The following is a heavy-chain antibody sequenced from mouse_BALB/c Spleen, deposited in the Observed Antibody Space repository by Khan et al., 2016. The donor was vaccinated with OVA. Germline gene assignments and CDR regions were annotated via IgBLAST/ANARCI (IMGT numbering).Heavy chain of an antibody. CDR1: FSSPTSGY. Sequence: PLLFPPSHTLSLPFPFPFSSPTSGYCPFLLPFPFPPLSHMGYMIYSFNPYNNPSLKSRISITRHTSKNQYYLHLNSVTTEGTATYYCARSTYRYAFAYWGQGTLVTVSA. V-gene: IGHV3-8*02. D-gene: IGHD2-14*01. CDR3: ARSTYRYAFAY. CDR2: MIYSFNP. J-gene: IGHJ3*01.